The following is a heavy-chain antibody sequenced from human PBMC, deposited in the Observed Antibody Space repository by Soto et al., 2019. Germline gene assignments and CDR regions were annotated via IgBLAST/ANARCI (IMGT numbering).Heavy chain of an antibody. J-gene: IGHJ4*02. V-gene: IGHV3-15*01. Sequence: GGSLRLSCAASGFTFSNAWMSWVLQAPGKGLEWVGRIKSKTDGGTTDYAAPVKGRFTISRDDSKNTLYLQMNSLKTEDTAVYHCTLYCSSTSCYTGPYSDRPRRIDYWGQGTLVTVSS. CDR1: GFTFSNAW. CDR2: IKSKTDGGTT. D-gene: IGHD2-2*02. CDR3: TLYCSSTSCYTGPYSDRPRRIDY.